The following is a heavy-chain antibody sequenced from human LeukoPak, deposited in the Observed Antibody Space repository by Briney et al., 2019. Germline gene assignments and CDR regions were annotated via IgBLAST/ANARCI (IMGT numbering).Heavy chain of an antibody. V-gene: IGHV4-30-2*01. CDR2: IYHSGST. Sequence: SETLPLTCTVSGGSISSGGYYWSWIRQPPGKGLEWIGYIYHSGSTYYNPSLKSRVTISVDRSKNQFSLKLSSVTAADTAVYYCAGVAGPFDYWGQGTLVTVSS. CDR3: AGVAGPFDY. CDR1: GGSISSGGYY. J-gene: IGHJ4*02. D-gene: IGHD6-19*01.